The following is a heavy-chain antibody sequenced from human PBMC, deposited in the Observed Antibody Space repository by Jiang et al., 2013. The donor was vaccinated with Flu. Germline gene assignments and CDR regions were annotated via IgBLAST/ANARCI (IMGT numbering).Heavy chain of an antibody. CDR3: ARVIVTMVRGVRVSGDNWFDP. CDR2: IYYSGST. D-gene: IGHD3-10*01. J-gene: IGHJ5*02. V-gene: IGHV4-30-4*01. Sequence: EWIGYIYYSGSTYYNRPSRSRVTISVDTSKNQXSLKLSSVTAADTAVYYCARVIVTMVRGVRVSGDNWFDPWGQGTLVTVSS.